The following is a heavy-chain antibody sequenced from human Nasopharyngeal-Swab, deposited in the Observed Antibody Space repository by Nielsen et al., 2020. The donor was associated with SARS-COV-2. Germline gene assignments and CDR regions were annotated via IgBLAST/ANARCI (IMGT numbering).Heavy chain of an antibody. Sequence: GESLKISCAASGFTFSDYYMSWIRQAPGKGLEWVSYISSSSSSYTNYADSVKGRFTISRDNAKNSLYLQMNSLRAEDTAVYYCASMSQSGYDFWSGISAFDIWGQGTMVTVSS. CDR1: GFTFSDYY. CDR3: ASMSQSGYDFWSGISAFDI. J-gene: IGHJ3*02. CDR2: ISSSSSSYT. D-gene: IGHD3-3*01. V-gene: IGHV3-11*06.